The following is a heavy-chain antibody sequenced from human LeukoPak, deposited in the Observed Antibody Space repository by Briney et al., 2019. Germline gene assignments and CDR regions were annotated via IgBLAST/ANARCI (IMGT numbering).Heavy chain of an antibody. J-gene: IGHJ5*02. V-gene: IGHV1-2*02. CDR3: ARHPYDSSGYYNWLDP. CDR1: GYTFTAYY. Sequence: ASVTVSCKTSGYTFTAYYIHWVRQAPGQGLEWMGWIHPNSGGTNYAQKFQGRVTITRDTSISTAYMELSRLRTDDTAVYYCARHPYDSSGYYNWLDPWGQGTLVTVS. CDR2: IHPNSGGT. D-gene: IGHD3-22*01.